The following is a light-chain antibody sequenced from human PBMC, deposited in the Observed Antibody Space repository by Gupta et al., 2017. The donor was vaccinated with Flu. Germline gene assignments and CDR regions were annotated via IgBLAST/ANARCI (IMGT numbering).Light chain of an antibody. CDR2: LGS. Sequence: DIVITQSPLSLPVTPGEPASISCRSSQSLLHSNGYNYLDWYLQKPGQSPQLLIYLGSNRASGVPDRFSGSGSGTDFTLKISRVEAEDVGVYYCKQDLQTPWTFGQETKVEIK. CDR1: QSLLHSNGYNY. V-gene: IGKV2-28*01. J-gene: IGKJ1*01. CDR3: KQDLQTPWT.